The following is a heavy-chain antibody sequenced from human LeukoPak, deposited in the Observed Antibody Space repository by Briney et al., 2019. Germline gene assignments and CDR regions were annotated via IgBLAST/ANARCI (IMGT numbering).Heavy chain of an antibody. V-gene: IGHV3-30*04. J-gene: IGHJ3*02. Sequence: GGSLRLARAAAGFTFSSYAMHWVRQPPGKWLEWVAVISYDGSNKYYADSVKGRFTISRDNSKNTLYLQMNSLRAEDTAVYYCARAGGSDAFDIWGQGTMVTVSS. D-gene: IGHD3-16*01. CDR2: ISYDGSNK. CDR1: GFTFSSYA. CDR3: ARAGGSDAFDI.